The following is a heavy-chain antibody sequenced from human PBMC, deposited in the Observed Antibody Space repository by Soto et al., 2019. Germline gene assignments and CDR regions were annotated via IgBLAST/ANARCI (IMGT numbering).Heavy chain of an antibody. CDR2: ISSSTSYV. V-gene: IGHV3-21*06. Sequence: GGSLRLCCAASGFTFSRYGMNWLRQAPGKGREWVASISSSTSYVYYADSVKGRFSTSRDNAKNIMYLEMYALRTEDTAVYYCARDPSEGRVGNWFESWGQGT. D-gene: IGHD2-2*01. CDR3: ARDPSEGRVGNWFES. J-gene: IGHJ5*01. CDR1: GFTFSRYG.